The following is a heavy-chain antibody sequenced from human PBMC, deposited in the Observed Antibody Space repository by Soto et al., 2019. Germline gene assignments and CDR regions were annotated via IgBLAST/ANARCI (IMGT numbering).Heavy chain of an antibody. CDR3: ARTLYYDSSPLYDSSGSDY. D-gene: IGHD3-22*01. V-gene: IGHV5-10-1*01. CDR1: GYSFTSYW. CDR2: IDPSDSYT. Sequence: PGESLKISCKVSGYSFTSYWISWVRQMPGKGLEWMGRIDPSDSYTNYSPSFQGHVTISADKSISTAYLQWSSLKASDTAMYYCARTLYYDSSPLYDSSGSDYWGQGTLVTVSS. J-gene: IGHJ4*02.